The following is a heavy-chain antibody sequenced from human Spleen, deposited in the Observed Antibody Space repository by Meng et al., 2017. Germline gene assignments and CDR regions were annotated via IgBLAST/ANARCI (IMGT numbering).Heavy chain of an antibody. CDR3: ARYIYDSSGYTDAFDI. J-gene: IGHJ3*02. Sequence: SGPTLVKPTQTLTLTCTFSGFSLSTSGMRVSWIRQPPGKALEWLARIDWDDDKFYSTSLKTRLTISKDTSKNQVVLTMTNMDPVDTATYYCARYIYDSSGYTDAFDIWGQGTMVTVSS. D-gene: IGHD3-22*01. CDR1: GFSLSTSGMR. V-gene: IGHV2-70*04. CDR2: IDWDDDK.